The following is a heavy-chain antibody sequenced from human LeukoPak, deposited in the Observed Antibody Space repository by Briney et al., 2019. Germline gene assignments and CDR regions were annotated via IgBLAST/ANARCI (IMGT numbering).Heavy chain of an antibody. CDR3: ARVRGKRILFDI. V-gene: IGHV4-39*07. CDR1: GGSISSSSYY. D-gene: IGHD6-25*01. CDR2: IYYSGST. J-gene: IGHJ3*02. Sequence: SETLSLTCTVSGGSISSSSYYWGWIRQPPGKGLEWIGSIYYSGSTYYNPSLKSRVTISVDTSKNQFSLKLSSVTAADTAVYYCARVRGKRILFDIWGQGTMVTVSS.